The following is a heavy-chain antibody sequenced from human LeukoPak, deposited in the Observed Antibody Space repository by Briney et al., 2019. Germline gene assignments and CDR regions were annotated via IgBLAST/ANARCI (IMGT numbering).Heavy chain of an antibody. Sequence: GGSLRLSCAASGFTFSSYGMHWVRQAPGKGLEWVAFIRYDGSNKYYADSVKGRFTISRDNSKNTLYLQMNSLRAEDTAVYYCAKLPETYYYDSSPSWFDPWGQGTLVTVSS. CDR1: GFTFSSYG. D-gene: IGHD3-22*01. J-gene: IGHJ5*02. V-gene: IGHV3-30*02. CDR2: IRYDGSNK. CDR3: AKLPETYYYDSSPSWFDP.